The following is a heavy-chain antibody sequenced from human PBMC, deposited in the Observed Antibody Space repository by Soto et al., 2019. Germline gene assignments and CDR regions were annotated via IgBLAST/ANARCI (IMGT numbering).Heavy chain of an antibody. CDR2: VSVSGGGT. J-gene: IGHJ6*02. Sequence: PGGSLRLSCAASGFTFSNYAMNWVRQAPGKGLEWVSSVSVSGGGTYYADSVKGRFTISRDNSKDTLYLQVDSLRVEDTALYYCAKGTVPGTYYYYGMDVWGQGTTVTVSS. CDR1: GFTFSNYA. V-gene: IGHV3-23*01. CDR3: AKGTVPGTYYYYGMDV. D-gene: IGHD6-19*01.